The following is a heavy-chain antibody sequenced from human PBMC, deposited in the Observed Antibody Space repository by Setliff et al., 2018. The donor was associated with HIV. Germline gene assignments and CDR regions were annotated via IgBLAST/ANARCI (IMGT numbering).Heavy chain of an antibody. D-gene: IGHD4-4*01. V-gene: IGHV4-61*05. J-gene: IGHJ4*02. Sequence: SETLSLTCTVSGGSISSSSYYWGWIRQPPGKGLEWIGFIYYNVNNNYNPSLKSRVSISIDTSKNQFSLTLTSATAADTAVYYCTTGGSMTTMTTWGQGALVTVSS. CDR3: TTGGSMTTMTT. CDR1: GGSISSSSYY. CDR2: IYYNVNN.